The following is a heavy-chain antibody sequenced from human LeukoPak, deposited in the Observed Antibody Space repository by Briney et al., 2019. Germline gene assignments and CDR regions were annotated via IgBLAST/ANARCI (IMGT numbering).Heavy chain of an antibody. J-gene: IGHJ4*02. CDR1: GGSISSYY. D-gene: IGHD3-3*01. CDR2: IYYSGST. V-gene: IGHV4-59*01. CDR3: AGFWSGYYTTSPQYYFDY. Sequence: MASETLSLTCTVSGGSISSYYWSWIRQPPGKGLEWIGYIYYSGSTNYNPSLKSRVTISVDTSKNQFSLKLSSVTAADTAVYYCAGFWSGYYTTSPQYYFDYWGQGTLDTVSS.